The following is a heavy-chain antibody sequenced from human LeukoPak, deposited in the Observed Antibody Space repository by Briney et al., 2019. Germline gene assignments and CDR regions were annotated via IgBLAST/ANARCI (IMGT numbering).Heavy chain of an antibody. CDR3: ARGAIFGVVIPDY. D-gene: IGHD3-3*01. CDR1: GYTFTSYA. J-gene: IGHJ4*02. Sequence: GASVKVSCKASGYTFTSYAMHWVRQAPGQRLEWMGWINAGNGNTKYSQKFQGRVTITRDTSASTAYMELSSLRSEDTAVYYCARGAIFGVVIPDYWGQGTLVTVSS. CDR2: INAGNGNT. V-gene: IGHV1-3*01.